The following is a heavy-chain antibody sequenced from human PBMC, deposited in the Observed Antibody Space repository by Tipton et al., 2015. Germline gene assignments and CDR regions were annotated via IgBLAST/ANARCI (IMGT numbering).Heavy chain of an antibody. CDR1: GYTFTKYY. J-gene: IGHJ6*02. Sequence: QSGAEVKKPGASVRVSCKASGYTFTKYYLRWVRQAPGQGLEWMGLINPSGGTTVYAQRFQGRVTMTSATPTSTVYMDLTSLRSGDTAVYYCARSSLDYFYYGMDVWGQGTTVRVSS. CDR2: INPSGGTT. CDR3: ARSSLDYFYYGMDV. V-gene: IGHV1-46*01.